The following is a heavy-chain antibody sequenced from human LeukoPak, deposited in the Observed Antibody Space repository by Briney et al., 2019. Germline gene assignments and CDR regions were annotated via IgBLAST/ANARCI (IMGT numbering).Heavy chain of an antibody. Sequence: PSQTLSLTCTVSGGSLSSGDYYWSWIRQPPGKGLEWNGYIYYSGNTYYNPSLKSRVTMSVDTSKNQFSLKLNSVTAADTAVYYCARDVSSTLILDYWGQGTLVSVSS. J-gene: IGHJ4*02. CDR3: ARDVSSTLILDY. V-gene: IGHV4-30-4*08. D-gene: IGHD2-21*01. CDR2: IYYSGNT. CDR1: GGSLSSGDYY.